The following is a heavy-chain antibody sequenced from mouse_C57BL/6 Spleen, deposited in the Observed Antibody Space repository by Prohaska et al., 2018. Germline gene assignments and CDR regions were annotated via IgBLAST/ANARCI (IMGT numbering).Heavy chain of an antibody. CDR3: MRYGNYWYFDV. V-gene: IGHV11-2*01. J-gene: IGHJ1*03. D-gene: IGHD2-1*01. Sequence: EVQLLETGGGLVQPGGSRVLSCEGSGFTFSCFWMSWVRQTPVNTLQWIRDSNSESSAINYATSIKDRFTIFRDNDKSTLYLQMSNVRSEDTATYFCMRYGNYWYFDVWGTGTTVTVSS. CDR2: SNSESSAI. CDR1: GFTFSCFW.